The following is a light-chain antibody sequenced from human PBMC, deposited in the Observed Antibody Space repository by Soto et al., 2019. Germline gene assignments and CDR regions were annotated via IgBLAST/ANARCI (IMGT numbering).Light chain of an antibody. CDR1: QSISSY. CDR2: AAS. V-gene: IGKV1-39*01. CDR3: MQALQSRT. Sequence: DIQMTQSPSSLSASVGDRVTITCRASQSISSYLNWYQQKPGKAPKLLIYAASSLQSGVPSRFSGSGSGTDFTLKISRVEAEDVGVYYCMQALQSRTFGQGTKVDIK. J-gene: IGKJ1*01.